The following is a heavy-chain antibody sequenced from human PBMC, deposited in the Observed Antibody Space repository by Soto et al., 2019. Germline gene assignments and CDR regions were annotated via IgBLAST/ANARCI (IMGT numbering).Heavy chain of an antibody. D-gene: IGHD7-27*01. CDR1: GGALTNSP. J-gene: IGHJ3*02. CDR3: AMIPKYTTGGNAFDM. CDR2: ISGRGNNT. Sequence: PGGSLRLSCAASGGALTNSPMNWVRQAPGKGLEWVASISGRGNNTYYADSVKGRFTISRDSAKNTLYLQMHSLRAGDTAVYHCAMIPKYTTGGNAFDMWGQGTMVTVSS. V-gene: IGHV3-23*01.